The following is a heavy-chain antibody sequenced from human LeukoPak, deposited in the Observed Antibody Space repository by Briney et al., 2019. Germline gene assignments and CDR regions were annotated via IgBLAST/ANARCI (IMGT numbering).Heavy chain of an antibody. CDR2: INSDGSST. CDR3: ARDPQQLVPDY. V-gene: IGHV3-74*01. CDR1: GFTFSSYS. J-gene: IGHJ4*02. D-gene: IGHD6-13*01. Sequence: GGSLRLSCAASGFTFSSYSMHWVRHAPGKGLVWVSRINSDGSSTSYADSVKGRFTISRDNAKNTLYLQMNSLRAEDTAVYYCARDPQQLVPDYWGQGTLVTVSS.